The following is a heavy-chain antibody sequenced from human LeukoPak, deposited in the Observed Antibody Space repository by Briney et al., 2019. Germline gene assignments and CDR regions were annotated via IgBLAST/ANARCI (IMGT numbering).Heavy chain of an antibody. CDR1: GGTFSSYA. CDR2: IIPLFGTA. D-gene: IGHD4-17*01. V-gene: IGHV1-69*06. Sequence: ASVKVSCKASGGTFSSYAISWVRQAPGQALEWMGGIIPLFGTANYAQNFQGRITITADTSTSTAYMELSSLRSEDTAVYYCARELTTVTTSHFDYWGQGTLVTVSS. CDR3: ARELTTVTTSHFDY. J-gene: IGHJ4*02.